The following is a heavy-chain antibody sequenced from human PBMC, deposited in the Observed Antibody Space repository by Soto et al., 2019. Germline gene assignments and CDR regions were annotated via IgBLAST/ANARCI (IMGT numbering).Heavy chain of an antibody. V-gene: IGHV3-48*02. CDR1: GFTFSSYS. CDR2: ISSSSSTI. J-gene: IGHJ5*02. CDR3: ARGGSYYDSSGYSNDP. D-gene: IGHD3-22*01. Sequence: PGGSLRLSCAASGFTFSSYSMNWVRQAPGKGLEWVSYISSSSSTIYYADSVKGRFTISRDNAKNSLYLQMNSLRDEDTAVYYCARGGSYYDSSGYSNDPWGQGTLVTVSS.